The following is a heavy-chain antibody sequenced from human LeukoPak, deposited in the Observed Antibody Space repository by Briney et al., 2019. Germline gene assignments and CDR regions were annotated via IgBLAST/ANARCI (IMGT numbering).Heavy chain of an antibody. D-gene: IGHD3-22*01. Sequence: AGGSLRLSCEASESIFTSYGMHWVRQAPGKGLEWVSSISSSSIYRYYADSVKGRFTISRDNAKNSMYLQMNSLRVEDTAVYYCARSRQHYYESSGNYEIFNWYFDLWGRGTLVTVSS. CDR2: ISSSSIYR. V-gene: IGHV3-21*01. J-gene: IGHJ2*01. CDR3: ARSRQHYYESSGNYEIFNWYFDL. CDR1: ESIFTSYG.